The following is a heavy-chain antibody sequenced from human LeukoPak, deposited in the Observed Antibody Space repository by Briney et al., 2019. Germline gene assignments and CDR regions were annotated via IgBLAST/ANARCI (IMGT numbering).Heavy chain of an antibody. J-gene: IGHJ5*02. CDR2: IYYSGST. V-gene: IGHV4-39*07. D-gene: IGHD3-9*01. Sequence: SETLSLTCTVSGGSISSSSYYWGWIRQPPGKGLEWIGSIYYSGSTYYNPSLKSRVTMSVDTSKNQFSLKLSSVTAADTAVYYCARDQGYYDILTGYYKGNWFDPWGQGTLVTVSS. CDR3: ARDQGYYDILTGYYKGNWFDP. CDR1: GGSISSSSYY.